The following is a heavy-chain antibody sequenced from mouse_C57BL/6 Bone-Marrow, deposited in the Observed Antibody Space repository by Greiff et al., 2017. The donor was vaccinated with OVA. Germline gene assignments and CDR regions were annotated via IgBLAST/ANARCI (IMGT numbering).Heavy chain of an antibody. D-gene: IGHD1-1*01. V-gene: IGHV1-81*01. J-gene: IGHJ3*01. CDR1: GYTFTSYC. CDR3: ARRGFIPTVRFAY. Sequence: VKLQESGAELVRPGASVKLSCKASGYTFTSYCISWVKQRNGQGLEWIGEIYPRSGNTCYNEKFKGKATLTADKSASTAYMELRSLTSEDSSVYFCARRGFIPTVRFAYGGQGTLVTVSA. CDR2: IYPRSGNT.